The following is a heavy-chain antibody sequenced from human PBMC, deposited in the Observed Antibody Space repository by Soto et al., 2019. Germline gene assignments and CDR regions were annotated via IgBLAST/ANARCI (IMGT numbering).Heavy chain of an antibody. Sequence: QVQLVESGGGVVQPGRSLRLSCAASGFTFRSYGMHWVRQAPGKGLEWVAVISYDGGIKYFADSVKGRFTISRYNSNNTLFLQMDRLRIEDTAVYYCGKSAYCNGGNCYWYFDLWGRGTLVTVSS. CDR3: GKSAYCNGGNCYWYFDL. V-gene: IGHV3-30*18. CDR1: GFTFRSYG. D-gene: IGHD2-21*01. J-gene: IGHJ2*01. CDR2: ISYDGGIK.